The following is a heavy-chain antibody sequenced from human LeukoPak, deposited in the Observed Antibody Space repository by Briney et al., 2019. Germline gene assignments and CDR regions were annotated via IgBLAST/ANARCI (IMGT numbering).Heavy chain of an antibody. CDR2: ISISSSTI. D-gene: IGHD2-2*01. CDR1: GFTFSSYS. CDR3: AREEVVPANDC. Sequence: GGSLRLSCAASGFTFSSYSMNWVRQAPGKGLEWVSYISISSSTISYADSVKRRFTTSRHNANNSLYLQMNSLRAEDTAVYYCAREEVVPANDCWGQGTLVTVSS. J-gene: IGHJ4*02. V-gene: IGHV3-48*01.